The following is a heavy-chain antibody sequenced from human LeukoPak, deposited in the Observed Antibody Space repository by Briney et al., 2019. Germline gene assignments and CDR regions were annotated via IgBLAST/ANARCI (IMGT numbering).Heavy chain of an antibody. V-gene: IGHV4-34*01. Sequence: SKTLPLTCAVYGGSFSGYYWTWIRQTPEKGLEWIGEMNPSGSTNYNPSLKSRVTISVDTSKNQFSLELSSVTAADTAVYYCARGRQDVTMIVVVMTAVSYYLDVWGKGTTVTVS. CDR1: GGSFSGYY. J-gene: IGHJ6*03. CDR3: ARGRQDVTMIVVVMTAVSYYLDV. D-gene: IGHD3-22*01. CDR2: MNPSGST.